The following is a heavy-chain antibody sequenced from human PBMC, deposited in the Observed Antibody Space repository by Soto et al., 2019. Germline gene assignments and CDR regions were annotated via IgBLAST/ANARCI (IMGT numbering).Heavy chain of an antibody. CDR1: GYTFTSYA. CDR3: ARMYYDFWSGYHPHYYYGMDV. J-gene: IGHJ6*02. V-gene: IGHV1-3*01. D-gene: IGHD3-3*01. Sequence: ASVKVSCKASGYTFTSYAMHWVRQAPGQRLEWMGWINAGNGNTKYSQKFQGWVTMTRDTSISTAYMELSRLRSDDTAVYYCARMYYDFWSGYHPHYYYGMDVWGQGTTVTVSS. CDR2: INAGNGNT.